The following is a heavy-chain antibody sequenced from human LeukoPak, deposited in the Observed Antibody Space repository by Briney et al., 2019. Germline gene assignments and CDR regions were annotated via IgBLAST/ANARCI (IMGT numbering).Heavy chain of an antibody. CDR3: AKSATDQDY. CDR2: IFSSGST. Sequence: GGSLRLSCAPSGFTVSGNYMSWVRQAPGKGLEWVSVIFSSGSTYYADSVKGRFTISRDNSKNTLYLQMNSLRPEDTAVYYCAKSATDQDYWGQGTLVTVSS. V-gene: IGHV3-53*01. CDR1: GFTVSGNY. J-gene: IGHJ4*02. D-gene: IGHD2-15*01.